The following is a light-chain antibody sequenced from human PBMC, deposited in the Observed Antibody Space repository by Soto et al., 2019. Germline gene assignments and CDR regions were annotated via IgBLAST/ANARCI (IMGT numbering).Light chain of an antibody. CDR2: GAS. CDR1: QSVSSSY. CDR3: QQYGSSPWT. V-gene: IGKV3-20*01. Sequence: EIVLTQCPGTLSLSPRERATLSCRASQSVSSSYLAWNQQKPGQAPRLLIYGASSRATGIPDRFSGSGSGTDFTLTISRLEPEDFAVYYCQQYGSSPWTFGQGTKVEIK. J-gene: IGKJ1*01.